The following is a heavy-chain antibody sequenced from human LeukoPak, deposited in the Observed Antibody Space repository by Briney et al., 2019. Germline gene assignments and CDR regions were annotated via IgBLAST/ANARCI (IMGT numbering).Heavy chain of an antibody. CDR2: IYYSGST. Sequence: SETLSLTCIVSGGSISSSSYYWGWIRQPPGKGLEWIGSIYYSGSTYYNPSLKSRVTISVDTSKNQFSLKLSSVTAADTAVYYCASTGDYGDLNYYYGMDVWGQGTTVTVSS. D-gene: IGHD4-17*01. CDR1: GGSISSSSYY. J-gene: IGHJ6*02. V-gene: IGHV4-39*01. CDR3: ASTGDYGDLNYYYGMDV.